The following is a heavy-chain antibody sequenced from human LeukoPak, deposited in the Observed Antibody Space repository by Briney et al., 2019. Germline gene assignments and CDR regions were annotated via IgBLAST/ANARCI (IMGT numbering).Heavy chain of an antibody. V-gene: IGHV3-11*04. CDR2: ITSSGDHI. CDR1: GLIFDVFY. J-gene: IGHJ4*02. CDR3: ARDPEYSDK. Sequence: GGPLRHSRVGSGLIFDVFYMLWIRQATGRGGEWISFITSSGDHIHYAASVKGRFNVFRDNAKNWLYLQMNSLRAEDTAVYFCARDPEYSDKWGQGTLVSVSS. D-gene: IGHD1-1*01.